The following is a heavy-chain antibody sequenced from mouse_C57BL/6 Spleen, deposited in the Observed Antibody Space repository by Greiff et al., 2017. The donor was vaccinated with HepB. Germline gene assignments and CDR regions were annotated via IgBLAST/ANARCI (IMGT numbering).Heavy chain of an antibody. D-gene: IGHD1-1*01. J-gene: IGHJ2*01. V-gene: IGHV8-12*01. Sequence: QVTLKECGPGILQSSQTLSLTCSFSGFSLSTSGMGVSWIRQPSGKGLEWLAHIYWDDDKRYNPSLKSRLTISKDTSRNQVFLKITSVDTADTATYYCARSYGSSYYFDYWGQGTTLTVSS. CDR1: GFSLSTSGMG. CDR2: IYWDDDK. CDR3: ARSYGSSYYFDY.